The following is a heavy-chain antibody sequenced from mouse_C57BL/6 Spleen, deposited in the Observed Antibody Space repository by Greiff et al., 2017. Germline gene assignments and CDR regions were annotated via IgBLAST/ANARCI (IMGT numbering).Heavy chain of an antibody. CDR1: GYTFTSYW. Sequence: QVQLKQPGAELVKPGASVKLSCKASGYTFTSYWMQWVKQRPGQGLEWIGEIDPSDSYTNYNQKFKGKATLTVDTSSSTAYMQLSSLTSEDSAVYYCARRLSTMVTTDAYWGQGTLVTVSA. D-gene: IGHD2-2*01. V-gene: IGHV1-50*01. J-gene: IGHJ3*01. CDR2: IDPSDSYT. CDR3: ARRLSTMVTTDAY.